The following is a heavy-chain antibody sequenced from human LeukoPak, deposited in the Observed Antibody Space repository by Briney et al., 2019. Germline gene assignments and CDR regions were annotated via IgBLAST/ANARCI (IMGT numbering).Heavy chain of an antibody. CDR1: GFTFSSYE. CDR3: ARYVGGGNSGGFDY. J-gene: IGHJ4*02. D-gene: IGHD4-23*01. Sequence: PGGSLRLSCAASGFTFSSYEMNWVRQAPGKGLEWVSYISSSGDTIYYADSVKGRFTISRDNAKNSLYLQMNSLRAEDTAVYYCARYVGGGNSGGFDYWGQGTPVIVSS. V-gene: IGHV3-48*03. CDR2: ISSSGDTI.